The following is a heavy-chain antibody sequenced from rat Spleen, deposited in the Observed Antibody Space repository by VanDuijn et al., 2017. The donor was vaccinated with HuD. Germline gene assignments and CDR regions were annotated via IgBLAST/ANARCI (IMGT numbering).Heavy chain of an antibody. CDR3: VRSVFDY. CDR2: ISTGGGNT. Sequence: EVQLVESGGGLVQPGRSLKLSCAASGFTYSNYVMAWVRQAPTKGLEWVASISTGGGNTYYRDSVKGRFTISRDNANSILYLQMDSLRSEDTATYYCVRSVFDYWGHGVMVTVSS. CDR1: GFTYSNYV. V-gene: IGHV5-25*01. J-gene: IGHJ2*01.